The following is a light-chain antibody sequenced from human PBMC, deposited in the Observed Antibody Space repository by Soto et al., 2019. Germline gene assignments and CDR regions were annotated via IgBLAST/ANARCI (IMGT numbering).Light chain of an antibody. CDR1: SSDIGNYNY. Sequence: QSALTQPASVSGSPGQSITISCTGTSSDIGNYNYVSWYRQYPGKAPKLMIYEVSNRPAGVSNRLSGSKSGNTASLTISGLQAEDEADYYYSSYTTSNPYVFGTGTKVTVL. J-gene: IGLJ1*01. CDR3: SSYTTSNPYV. V-gene: IGLV2-14*01. CDR2: EVS.